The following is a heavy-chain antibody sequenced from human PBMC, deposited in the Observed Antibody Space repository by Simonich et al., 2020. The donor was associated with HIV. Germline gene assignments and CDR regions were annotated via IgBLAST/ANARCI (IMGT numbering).Heavy chain of an antibody. V-gene: IGHV4-59*01. CDR3: ARQPRIAAAGGGWFDP. Sequence: QVQLQESGPGLVKPSETLSLTCTVSGGSFSTYYWSWIRQPPGKGLAWIGYIYYSGTTNYNPSLKSRVPISVDTSKKQFSLKLSSVTAADTAVYYCARQPRIAAAGGGWFDPWGQGTLVTVSS. J-gene: IGHJ5*02. CDR2: IYYSGTT. D-gene: IGHD6-13*01. CDR1: GGSFSTYY.